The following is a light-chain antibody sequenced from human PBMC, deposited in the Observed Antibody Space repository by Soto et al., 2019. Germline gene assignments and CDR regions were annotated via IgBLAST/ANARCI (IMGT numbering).Light chain of an antibody. V-gene: IGLV4-60*02. CDR1: SGHSSYI. Sequence: QPVLTQSSSASASLGSSVKLNCTLSSGHSSYIIAWHQQQPGKAPRYLMKLEGSGSYNKGSGVPDRFSGSSSGADRYLTISNLQFEDEADYYCETWDSNTRVFGGGTKLTVL. CDR3: ETWDSNTRV. J-gene: IGLJ2*01. CDR2: LEGSGSY.